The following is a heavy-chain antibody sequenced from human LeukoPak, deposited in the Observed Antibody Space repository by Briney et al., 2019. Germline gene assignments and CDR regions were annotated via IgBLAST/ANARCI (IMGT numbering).Heavy chain of an antibody. J-gene: IGHJ4*02. V-gene: IGHV4-4*02. CDR2: IHQSGST. CDR1: GGSISSDNW. CDR3: ARRNYYDSTGYYNN. D-gene: IGHD3-22*01. Sequence: PSGTLSLTCAVSGGSISSDNWWSWVRQPPGKGLEWVGEIHQSGSTNYNPSLKSRVTITVVKSKSQFSLKLGSVTAADTAVYYCARRNYYDSTGYYNNWGRGTLVTVSS.